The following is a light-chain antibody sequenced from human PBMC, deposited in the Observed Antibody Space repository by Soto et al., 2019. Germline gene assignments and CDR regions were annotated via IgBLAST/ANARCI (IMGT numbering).Light chain of an antibody. CDR3: QQYGSSPLFA. CDR2: GAS. Sequence: EIVLTQSPGTLSLSPGERATLSCRASQSVSSTYLAWYQQKPGQAPRLLIYGASSRATGIPDRFGGSGSGTDFTLTISRLEPEDFAVYYCQQYGSSPLFAFGPGTKVEI. CDR1: QSVSSTY. J-gene: IGKJ3*01. V-gene: IGKV3-20*01.